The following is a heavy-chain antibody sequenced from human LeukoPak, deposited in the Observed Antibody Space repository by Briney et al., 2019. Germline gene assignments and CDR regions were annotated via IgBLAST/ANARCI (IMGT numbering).Heavy chain of an antibody. CDR3: AKVRDLDTVLGRSDN. V-gene: IGHV3-23*01. D-gene: IGHD5-18*01. Sequence: GGSLRLSCAASGFTFSSYAMSWVRQAPGKGLEWVSVISGNGGRTYYADSVKGRFTISRDNSKNTLYLQLNSLRAEDTAVYYCAKVRDLDTVLGRSDNWGQGTLVTVSS. CDR2: ISGNGGRT. CDR1: GFTFSSYA. J-gene: IGHJ4*02.